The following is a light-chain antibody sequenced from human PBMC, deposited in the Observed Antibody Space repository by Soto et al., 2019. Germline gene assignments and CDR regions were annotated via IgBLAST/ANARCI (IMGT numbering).Light chain of an antibody. CDR1: QSISSW. CDR2: KAS. V-gene: IGKV1-5*03. J-gene: IGKJ1*01. CDR3: QQYNSYPWT. Sequence: DIPMTQSPSTLSASVGDRVTITCRASQSISSWLAWYQQKPGKAPKLLIYKASSLESGVTSRFSGSGSGTEFTLTISRLQPDDFATYYCQQYNSYPWTFGQWTKVEIK.